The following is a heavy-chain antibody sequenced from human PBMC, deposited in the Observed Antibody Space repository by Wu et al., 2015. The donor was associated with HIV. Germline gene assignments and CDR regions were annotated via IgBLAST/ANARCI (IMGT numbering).Heavy chain of an antibody. V-gene: IGHV1-8*03. CDR2: MNPNSGNT. Sequence: QVQLVQSGAEVKKPGASVKVSCKASGYTFTSYDINWVRQATGQGLEWMGWMNPNSGNTGYAQKFQGRVTITRNTSISTAYMELSSLRSEDTAVYYCARKSHYDFWSGYLGVGAFDIWGQGTMVTVSS. J-gene: IGHJ3*02. CDR3: ARKSHYDFWSGYLGVGAFDI. CDR1: GYTFTSYD. D-gene: IGHD3-3*01.